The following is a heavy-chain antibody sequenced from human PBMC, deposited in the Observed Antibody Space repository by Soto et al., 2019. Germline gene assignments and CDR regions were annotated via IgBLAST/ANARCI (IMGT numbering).Heavy chain of an antibody. V-gene: IGHV4-34*01. CDR3: ARVRMITANFYYYYAMDV. CDR1: RGSFGTYY. CDR2: INHRGST. J-gene: IGHJ6*02. Sequence: PXATLSLTCAVYRGSFGTYYLSWIRQPPGKGLEWIGDINHRGSTNYSPSLKSRVTISVDTSKNQFSLKLTSVTAADTAMYYCARVRMITANFYYYYAMDVWGQGTTVTVSS. D-gene: IGHD3-16*01.